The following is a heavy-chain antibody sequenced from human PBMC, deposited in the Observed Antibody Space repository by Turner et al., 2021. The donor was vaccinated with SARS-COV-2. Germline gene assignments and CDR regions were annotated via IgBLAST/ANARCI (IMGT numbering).Heavy chain of an antibody. V-gene: IGHV4-39*01. D-gene: IGHD6-13*01. J-gene: IGHJ5*02. CDR1: AGYISSSSYY. CDR3: ARHWELSAAAYLARFDP. CDR2: IYNSGST. Sequence: QLQLQESGPGLVKPSETLSHPCTVTAGYISSSSYYWCWIRDPQGKGLEWIGSIYNSGSTYYNPSLKSRVTISVDTSKNQFSLKLTSVTAADTAVYFCARHWELSAAAYLARFDPWGQGTLVTVSS.